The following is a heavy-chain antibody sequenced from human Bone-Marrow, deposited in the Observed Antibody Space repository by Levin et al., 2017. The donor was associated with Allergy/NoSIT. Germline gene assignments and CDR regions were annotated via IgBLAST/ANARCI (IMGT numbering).Heavy chain of an antibody. J-gene: IGHJ6*02. D-gene: IGHD6-19*01. CDR1: GFTFNNYA. V-gene: IGHV3-30*04. CDR2: ISYDGSNK. CDR3: ARYGWYSSSGYHYYYGMDV. Sequence: HPGGSLRLSCAASGFTFNNYAIHWVRQAPGKGLEWLALISYDGSNKYYADSVKGRFTISGDNSRYTLYLEMNRLRAEDTAVYYCARYGWYSSSGYHYYYGMDVWGQATTVTVSS.